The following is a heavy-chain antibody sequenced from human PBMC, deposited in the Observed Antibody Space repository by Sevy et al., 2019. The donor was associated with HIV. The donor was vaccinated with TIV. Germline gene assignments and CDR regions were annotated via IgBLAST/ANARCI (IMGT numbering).Heavy chain of an antibody. Sequence: GGSLRLSCVASGFDFNTYAMHWVRQAPGKGLEWVSIIAYDGTNKYYADSVKGRFTVSRDNSKSTLYLQMNSLRTEDTAVYYCARDQHDYAGNLRTGWFDPWGQGTLVTVSS. CDR3: ARDQHDYAGNLRTGWFDP. CDR2: IAYDGTNK. J-gene: IGHJ5*02. D-gene: IGHD4-17*01. CDR1: GFDFNTYA. V-gene: IGHV3-30-3*01.